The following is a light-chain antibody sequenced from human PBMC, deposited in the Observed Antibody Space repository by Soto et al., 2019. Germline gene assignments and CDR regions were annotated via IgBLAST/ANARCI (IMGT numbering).Light chain of an antibody. J-gene: IGLJ1*01. CDR2: TTN. CDR3: AAWDDSLNGHV. CDR1: SSNIGTSS. V-gene: IGLV1-44*01. Sequence: QAVLTQPHSASGTPGQRVTISCSGSSSNIGTSSVHWFQQLPGTAPKLLISTTNQRPSGVPERFSGSKSGTSAFLAISGLQSEDEADYYCAAWDDSLNGHVFGTGTKLTVL.